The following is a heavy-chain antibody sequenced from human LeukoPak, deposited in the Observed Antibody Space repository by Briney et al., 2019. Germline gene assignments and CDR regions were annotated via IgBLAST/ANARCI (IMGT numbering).Heavy chain of an antibody. V-gene: IGHV3-23*01. Sequence: GGSLRLSCAASGFTFGNYAMTWVRQAPGKGLEWVSGISGSGGTTYYADSVKGRFTISRDNSKNTLHLQMNSLRAEDTAVYYCARDRRGTMVRGVTYNWFDPWGQGTLVTVSS. CDR1: GFTFGNYA. CDR3: ARDRRGTMVRGVTYNWFDP. CDR2: ISGSGGTT. J-gene: IGHJ5*02. D-gene: IGHD3-10*01.